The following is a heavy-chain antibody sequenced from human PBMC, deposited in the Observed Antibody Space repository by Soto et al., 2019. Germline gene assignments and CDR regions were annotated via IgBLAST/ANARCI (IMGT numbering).Heavy chain of an antibody. V-gene: IGHV1-2*02. CDR3: ARSDDSTSYPLDL. Sequence: GGSVKGSCKASGYTFTNYYMPWGRQGPGTGLEWMGSMNPRSGGTKYAQAFQDRVTMTRDASLSTAYMEVTSLRHVDTAVYFCARSDDSTSYPLDLWGPGTLVTVSS. J-gene: IGHJ5*02. D-gene: IGHD4-4*01. CDR2: MNPRSGGT. CDR1: GYTFTNYY.